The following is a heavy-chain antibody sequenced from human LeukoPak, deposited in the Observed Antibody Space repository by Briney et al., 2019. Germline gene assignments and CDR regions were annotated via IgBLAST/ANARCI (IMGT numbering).Heavy chain of an antibody. Sequence: GGSLRLSCAASGCTFSHAWMSWVRQAPGKGLEWVGRIKRKGDDGTADYAAPVKGRFTISRDDSKSTVSLQMTSLKTEDTAVYYCATDLLDSWGRGTLVIVSA. J-gene: IGHJ5*01. CDR3: ATDLLDS. CDR2: IKRKGDDGTA. CDR1: GCTFSHAW. V-gene: IGHV3-15*01.